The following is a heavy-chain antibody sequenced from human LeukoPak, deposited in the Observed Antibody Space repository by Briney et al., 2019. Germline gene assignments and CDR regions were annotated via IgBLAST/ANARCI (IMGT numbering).Heavy chain of an antibody. CDR2: IYYSGTT. Sequence: SETLSLTCTVSGGSISSHYWSWLRQPPGKGLEWIGYIYYSGTTSYNPSLESRVTMSVDTSKNQFSLKLSSMTAADTAVYYCARNTITMIVDYWGQGTLVTVSS. J-gene: IGHJ4*02. V-gene: IGHV4-59*11. CDR1: GGSISSHY. CDR3: ARNTITMIVDY. D-gene: IGHD3-22*01.